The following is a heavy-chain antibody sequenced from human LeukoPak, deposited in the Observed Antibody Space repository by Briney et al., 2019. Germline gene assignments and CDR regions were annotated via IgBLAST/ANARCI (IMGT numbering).Heavy chain of an antibody. CDR3: ARVPPMVLRFLDRTPYYFDY. D-gene: IGHD3-3*01. CDR2: ISAYNGNT. V-gene: IGHV1-18*01. Sequence: GASVKVSCKASGYTFTSYGISWVRQAPGQGLEWMGWISAYNGNTNYAQKLQGRVTMTTDTSTSTAYMELRSLRSDDTAVYYCARVPPMVLRFLDRTPYYFDYWGRGTLVTVSS. J-gene: IGHJ4*02. CDR1: GYTFTSYG.